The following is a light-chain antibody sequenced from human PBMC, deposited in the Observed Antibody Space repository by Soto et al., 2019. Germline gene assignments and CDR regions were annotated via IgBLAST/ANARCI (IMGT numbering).Light chain of an antibody. Sequence: QSALTQPASVSGSPGQSITISCTGTSSDVGGYNYVSWYQQHPGKAPKLMIYDVSNRPSGVSNRFSGSKSGNTASLTIDGLQADDEDEYYCSSYTSSSPVVFGGGTKLTVL. CDR3: SSYTSSSPVV. J-gene: IGLJ2*01. V-gene: IGLV2-14*01. CDR1: SSDVGGYNY. CDR2: DVS.